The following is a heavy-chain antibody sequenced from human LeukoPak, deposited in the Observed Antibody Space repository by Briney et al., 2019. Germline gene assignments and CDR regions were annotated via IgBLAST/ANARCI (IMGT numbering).Heavy chain of an antibody. Sequence: ASVKVSCKASGYTFSNYYIHWVRQAPGQGLEWMGIIGGSTNYAQKFQGRVTMTRDMSTSTVYMELSSLRSEDTAVYYCAREVKYSSGWYTPSGWFDPWSQGTLVTVSS. CDR1: GYTFSNYY. D-gene: IGHD6-19*01. V-gene: IGHV1-46*01. CDR2: IGGST. CDR3: AREVKYSSGWYTPSGWFDP. J-gene: IGHJ5*02.